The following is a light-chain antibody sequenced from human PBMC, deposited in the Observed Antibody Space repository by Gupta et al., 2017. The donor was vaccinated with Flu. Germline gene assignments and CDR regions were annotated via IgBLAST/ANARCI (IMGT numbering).Light chain of an antibody. J-gene: IGKJ4*01. Sequence: SPSSLSASVGDRVTLTCRASQSISNNLNWYYQRPGKAPELLIYSASMGESGVPSRFTGSGSDTDFTLTITSLRPEDSATYYCQQSYSGLTFGGGTKVEIK. CDR3: QQSYSGLT. CDR2: SAS. CDR1: QSISNN. V-gene: IGKV1-39*01.